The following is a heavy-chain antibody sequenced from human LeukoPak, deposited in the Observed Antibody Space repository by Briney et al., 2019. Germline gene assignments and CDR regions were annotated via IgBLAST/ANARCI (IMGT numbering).Heavy chain of an antibody. Sequence: PGGPLRLSCAASGFTFSSYGMHWVRQAPGKGLEWVTLISYDGSTKYYSDSVKGRFTLSRDNSENTLYLQMNSLRAEDTAVYYCAKKKTDYSYPSSLDYWGQGTLVTVSS. CDR3: AKKKTDYSYPSSLDY. V-gene: IGHV3-30*18. J-gene: IGHJ4*02. D-gene: IGHD4-11*01. CDR1: GFTFSSYG. CDR2: ISYDGSTK.